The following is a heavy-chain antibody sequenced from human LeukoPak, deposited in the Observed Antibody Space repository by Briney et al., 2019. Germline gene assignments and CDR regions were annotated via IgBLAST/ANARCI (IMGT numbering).Heavy chain of an antibody. J-gene: IGHJ4*02. Sequence: PSETLSLTCTVSGVSISSSNSYRGWIRQPPGKGLEWIGSIYYSGNPYYHASRKSQFSISIETSKKRFILRLTSVAAADTAVYYCARQTGSGLFILPGGQGTLVTVSS. D-gene: IGHD3/OR15-3a*01. CDR3: ARQTGSGLFILP. CDR2: IYYSGNP. CDR1: GVSISSSNSY. V-gene: IGHV4-39*01.